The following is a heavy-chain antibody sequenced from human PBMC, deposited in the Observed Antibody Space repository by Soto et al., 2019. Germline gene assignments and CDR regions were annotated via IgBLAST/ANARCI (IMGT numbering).Heavy chain of an antibody. Sequence: QVQLVQSGAEVKKPGASVKVSCKASGYTFTSYYMHWVRQAPGQGPEWIGVINASSGGTTYAQKFAGRLTMTAETCTITVYMELSRLRSQETALYYGAREVVGVPGGHHYFCQGMAIWRKGYTVTISS. D-gene: IGHD2-2*01. J-gene: IGHJ6*04. CDR3: AREVVGVPGGHHYFCQGMAI. CDR2: INASSGGT. V-gene: IGHV1-46*01. CDR1: GYTFTSYY.